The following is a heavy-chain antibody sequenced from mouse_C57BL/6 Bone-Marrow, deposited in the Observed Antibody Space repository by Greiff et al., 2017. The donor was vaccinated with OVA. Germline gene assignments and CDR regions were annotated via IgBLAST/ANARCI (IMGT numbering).Heavy chain of an antibody. Sequence: QVQLQQPGAELVRPGTSVTLSCKASGYTFTSYWMHWVKQRPGQGLEWLGVIDPSDSYTNYNQKFKGKATLTVDTSSSTAYMQLSSLTSEDSAVYYCARHYYGSSYWWYFDVWGTETTVTVSS. D-gene: IGHD1-1*01. CDR3: ARHYYGSSYWWYFDV. V-gene: IGHV1-59*01. CDR2: IDPSDSYT. CDR1: GYTFTSYW. J-gene: IGHJ1*03.